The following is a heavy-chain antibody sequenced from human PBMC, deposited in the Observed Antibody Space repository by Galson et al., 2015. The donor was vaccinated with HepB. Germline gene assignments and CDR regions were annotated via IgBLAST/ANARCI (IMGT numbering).Heavy chain of an antibody. CDR3: ARGTSDCSSTSCYYYGMDV. CDR2: IYSGGST. CDR1: GFTVSSNY. V-gene: IGHV3-53*01. D-gene: IGHD2-2*01. Sequence: SLRLSCAASGFTVSSNYMSWVRQAPGKGLEWVSVIYSGGSTYYADSVKGRFTISRDNSKNTLYLQMNSLRAEDTAVYYCARGTSDCSSTSCYYYGMDVWGQGTTVTVSS. J-gene: IGHJ6*02.